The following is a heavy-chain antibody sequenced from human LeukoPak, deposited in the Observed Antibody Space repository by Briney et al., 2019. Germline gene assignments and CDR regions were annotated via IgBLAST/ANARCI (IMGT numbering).Heavy chain of an antibody. Sequence: SETLSLTCTVSGGSISSGSYYWSWIRQPAGKGLEWIGRIYTSGSTNYNPSLKSRVTISVDTSKNQFSLKLSSVTAADTAVYYCAKHLKRYYYGSGRFDYWGQRTLVTVSS. V-gene: IGHV4-61*02. D-gene: IGHD3-10*01. CDR3: AKHLKRYYYGSGRFDY. J-gene: IGHJ4*02. CDR2: IYTSGST. CDR1: GGSISSGSYY.